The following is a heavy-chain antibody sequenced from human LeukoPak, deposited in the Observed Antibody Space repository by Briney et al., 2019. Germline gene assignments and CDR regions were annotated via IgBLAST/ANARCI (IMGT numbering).Heavy chain of an antibody. V-gene: IGHV3-7*01. D-gene: IGHD5-24*01. Sequence: GGSLRLSCAASGFTLSSYWMGWVRQAPGKGLEWVANIKQDGSEKYYVDSVKGRFTFSRDNAKNSLYLQMNSLRAEDTAVYYCARSQLAAFDIWGQGTMVTVSS. CDR2: IKQDGSEK. CDR1: GFTLSSYW. CDR3: ARSQLAAFDI. J-gene: IGHJ3*02.